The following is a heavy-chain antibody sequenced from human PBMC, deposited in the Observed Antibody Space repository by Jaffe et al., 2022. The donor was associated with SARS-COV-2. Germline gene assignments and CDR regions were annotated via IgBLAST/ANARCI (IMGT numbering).Heavy chain of an antibody. CDR3: ARHSGHKYYLKDVGPLDP. D-gene: IGHD3-16*01. V-gene: IGHV3-21*01. CDR1: GFTFSSYS. J-gene: IGHJ5*02. Sequence: EVQLVESGGGLVKPGGSLRLSCAASGFTFSSYSMNWVRQAPGKGLEWVSSISSSSSYIYYADSVKGRFTISRDNAKNSLYLQMNSLRAEDTAVYYCARHSGHKYYLKDVGPLDPWGQGTLVTVSS. CDR2: ISSSSSYI.